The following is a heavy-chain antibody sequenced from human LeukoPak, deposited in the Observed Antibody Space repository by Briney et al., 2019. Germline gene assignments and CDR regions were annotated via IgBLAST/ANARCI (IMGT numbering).Heavy chain of an antibody. CDR2: ISSSGSTM. CDR1: GFTFSSYE. V-gene: IGHV3-48*03. CDR3: ARVRVTVTTLDY. Sequence: PGGSLRLSCAASGFTFSSYEVNRVRQAPGKGLEWVSYISSSGSTMYYADSVKGRFTVSRDNAKNSLFLQMNSLRAEDTAVYYCARVRVTVTTLDYWGQGALVTVSS. D-gene: IGHD4-17*01. J-gene: IGHJ4*02.